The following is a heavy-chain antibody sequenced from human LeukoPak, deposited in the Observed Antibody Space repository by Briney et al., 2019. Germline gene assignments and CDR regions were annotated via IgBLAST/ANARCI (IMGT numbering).Heavy chain of an antibody. J-gene: IGHJ3*02. CDR3: ARERDSNYYDSRGYSDAFDI. CDR1: GGSIRSGDYF. Sequence: SQTLSLTCTVPGGSIRSGDYFWSWIRQRPRKGLEWTGYIHYSGRAYYNPSLKSRITVSVDTTKNQFSLKLSSVTAADTAVYYCARERDSNYYDSRGYSDAFDIWGQGTMVTVSA. V-gene: IGHV4-31*03. D-gene: IGHD3-22*01. CDR2: IHYSGRA.